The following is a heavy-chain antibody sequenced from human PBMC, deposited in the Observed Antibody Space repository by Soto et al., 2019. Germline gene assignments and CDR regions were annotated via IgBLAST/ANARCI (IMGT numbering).Heavy chain of an antibody. CDR3: ASHYGDYGSYYYYGMDV. CDR2: IYYSGST. CDR1: GGSISSGDYY. V-gene: IGHV4-30-4*01. J-gene: IGHJ6*02. Sequence: PSETLSLTCTVSGGSISSGDYYWSWIRQPPGKGLKWIGYIYYSGSTYYNPSLKSRVTISVDTSKNQFSLKLSSVTAADTAVYYCASHYGDYGSYYYYGMDVWGQGTTVTVSS. D-gene: IGHD4-17*01.